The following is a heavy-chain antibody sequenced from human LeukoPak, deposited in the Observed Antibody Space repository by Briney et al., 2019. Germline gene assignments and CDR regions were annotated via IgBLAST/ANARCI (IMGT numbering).Heavy chain of an antibody. V-gene: IGHV4-59*08. CDR2: IYYSGST. J-gene: IGHJ6*03. CDR1: GDSISTYY. CDR3: ARSSGWSPYYYYMDV. D-gene: IGHD6-19*01. Sequence: SETLSLTCTVSGDSISTYYWNWIRQPPGKGLEWIGYIYYSGSTNYNPSLKSRVTISVDTSKNQFSLKLSSVTAADTAVYYCARSSGWSPYYYYMDVWGKGTTVTVSS.